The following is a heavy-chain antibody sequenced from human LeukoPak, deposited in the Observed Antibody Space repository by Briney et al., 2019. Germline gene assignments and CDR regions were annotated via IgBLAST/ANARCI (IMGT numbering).Heavy chain of an antibody. CDR2: ISGSGGST. V-gene: IGHV3-23*01. Sequence: GGSLRLSCAASGFTFSSYAMGWVRQAPGKGLEWVSVISGSGGSTYYADSVKGRFTIPRDNSQNTLYLQMNSLRAEDSAVYYCAKDTHSSSSDPRGWFDPWGQGTLVTVSS. D-gene: IGHD6-6*01. J-gene: IGHJ5*02. CDR3: AKDTHSSSSDPRGWFDP. CDR1: GFTFSSYA.